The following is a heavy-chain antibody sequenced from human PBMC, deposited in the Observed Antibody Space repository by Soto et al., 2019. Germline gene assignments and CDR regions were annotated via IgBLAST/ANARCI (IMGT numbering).Heavy chain of an antibody. CDR3: AKAEYTAALPGL. Sequence: EVQLVESGGGLVQPGGSLRLSCEASGFIFSTHWMHWVRQVPGQGLDWVARIEDDGRRTDYADSVKGRFTISRDNAKSTLFLQLNTLRVEDTATYHCAKAEYTAALPGLWGRGTLVTVSS. CDR2: IEDDGRRT. CDR1: GFIFSTHW. D-gene: IGHD2-15*01. V-gene: IGHV3-74*01. J-gene: IGHJ4*02.